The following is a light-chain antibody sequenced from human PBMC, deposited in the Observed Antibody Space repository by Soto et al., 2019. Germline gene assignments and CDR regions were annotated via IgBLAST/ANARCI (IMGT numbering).Light chain of an antibody. CDR1: SRDVTDSDS. J-gene: IGLJ1*01. Sequence: QSALTQPASVSGSPGQSVTISCAGASRDVTDSDSVSWYQHRPGEAPELKILDFTYRPSGVYDRFSGSLSADTASLTISRLQVEDEGDYYCVSYTNPGTYVFGPGTQLTVL. V-gene: IGLV2-14*03. CDR3: VSYTNPGTYV. CDR2: DFT.